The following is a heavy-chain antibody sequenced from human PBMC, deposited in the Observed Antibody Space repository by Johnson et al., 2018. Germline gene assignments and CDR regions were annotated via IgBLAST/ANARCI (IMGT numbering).Heavy chain of an antibody. CDR2: ISYDGSNK. V-gene: IGHV3-30-3*01. Sequence: QVQLVESGGGVVQPGRSLRLSCAASGFTFSSYAMHWVRQAPGKGLEWVAVISYDGSNKYYADSVKGRFTISRDNSKNTLYLQMNSLRAEDTAVYYCARGLKTARMATAGTISGYFQHWGQGTLVTVSS. CDR3: ARGLKTARMATAGTISGYFQH. D-gene: IGHD6-13*01. CDR1: GFTFSSYA. J-gene: IGHJ1*01.